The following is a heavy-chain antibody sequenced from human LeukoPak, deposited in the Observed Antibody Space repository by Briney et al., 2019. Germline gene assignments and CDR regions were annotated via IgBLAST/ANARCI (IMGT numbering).Heavy chain of an antibody. D-gene: IGHD5-12*01. CDR1: GFTFSTHG. V-gene: IGHV3-33*01. CDR2: IWHDGGRK. CDR3: ARDIGNSGFNLDY. Sequence: GGSQRLSCVVSGFTFSTHGFHWVRQAPGKGLEWVSVIWHDGGRKEYADSVRGRFTISRDNSNLYLQMNSLRAEDTAIYYCARDIGNSGFNLDYWGQGTPVTVSS. J-gene: IGHJ4*02.